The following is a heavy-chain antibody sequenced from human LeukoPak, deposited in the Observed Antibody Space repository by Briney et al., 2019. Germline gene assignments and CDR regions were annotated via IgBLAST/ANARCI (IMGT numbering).Heavy chain of an antibody. Sequence: SETLSLTCAVFGESFSGSYWIWIRQPPGKGLEWIGEISHGGGTNYDPSLKSRVTISADTPKNQFSLRLKSVTAADTAVYYCARGPPPGATAYGAVDCWGQGSLVTVSS. V-gene: IGHV4-34*01. CDR1: GESFSGSY. J-gene: IGHJ4*02. CDR3: ARGPPPGATAYGAVDC. CDR2: ISHGGGT. D-gene: IGHD3-16*01.